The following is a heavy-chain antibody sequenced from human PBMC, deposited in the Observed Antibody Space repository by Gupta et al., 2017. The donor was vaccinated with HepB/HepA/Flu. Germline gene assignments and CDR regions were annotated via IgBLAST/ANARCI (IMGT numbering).Heavy chain of an antibody. CDR2: ISSTSSYI. CDR3: AREFENWDQGGDAFDI. CDR1: GFTLRSHT. V-gene: IGHV3-21*02. Sequence: EVQLVESGGGLVKPGGSLRLSCAASGFTLRSHTMNWVRQAPGKGLEWVSSISSTSSYIYYADSVKGRFTISRDNAKNSLFLQMNSLRAQDTAVYYCAREFENWDQGGDAFDIWGQGTMVTVSS. J-gene: IGHJ3*02. D-gene: IGHD7-27*01.